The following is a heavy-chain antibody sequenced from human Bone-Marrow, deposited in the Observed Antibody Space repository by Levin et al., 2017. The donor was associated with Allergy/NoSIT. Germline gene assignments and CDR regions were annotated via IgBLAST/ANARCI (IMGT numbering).Heavy chain of an antibody. J-gene: IGHJ5*02. Sequence: PGGSLRLSCAVSGFTFSTYWMHWVRQAPGKGLVWVSRIQSNGKTNYADSVKGRFTISRDNAKNTLYLQMNSLTVEDTAVYYCARDRFYSDSGSNFSWFDPWGQGTLVTVSS. CDR1: GFTFSTYW. V-gene: IGHV3-74*01. CDR2: IQSNGKT. D-gene: IGHD3-10*01. CDR3: ARDRFYSDSGSNFSWFDP.